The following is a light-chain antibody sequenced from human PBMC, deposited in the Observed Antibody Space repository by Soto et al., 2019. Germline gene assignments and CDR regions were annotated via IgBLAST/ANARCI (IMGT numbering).Light chain of an antibody. V-gene: IGLV2-14*03. CDR3: ASYKSSSTWV. CDR2: DVN. J-gene: IGLJ2*01. Sequence: QAVVTQPASVSGSPGQSITISCTGTSSDVGGYSYVSWYQKHPGRAPKLIIYDVNNRPSGISHRFSGSKSGNTASLTISDLQAEDESDFYCASYKSSSTWVFGGGTKLTVL. CDR1: SSDVGGYSY.